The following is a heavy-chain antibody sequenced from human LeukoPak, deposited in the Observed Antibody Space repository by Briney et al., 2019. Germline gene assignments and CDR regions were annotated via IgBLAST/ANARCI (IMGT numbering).Heavy chain of an antibody. CDR3: ARDLIGYSSSWYGIDP. CDR1: GYTFTGYY. D-gene: IGHD6-13*01. J-gene: IGHJ5*02. V-gene: IGHV1-2*02. CDR2: LNPSSGGT. Sequence: ASVKVSCKPSGYTFTGYYMHWVRPAPGQGLEWMGWLNPSSGGTNYAQKFQGRVTMTRDTSISTAYMELSRLRSDDTAVYYCARDLIGYSSSWYGIDPWGQGTLVTVSS.